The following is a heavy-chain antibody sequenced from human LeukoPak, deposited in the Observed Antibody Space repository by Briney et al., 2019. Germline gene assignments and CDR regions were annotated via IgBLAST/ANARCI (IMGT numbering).Heavy chain of an antibody. CDR3: AKDGFYGDYGSY. V-gene: IGHV3-11*04. D-gene: IGHD4-17*01. CDR1: GFTFSDYY. Sequence: PGGSLRLSCAASGFTFSDYYMSWIRQAPGKGLEWVSYISSSGSTIYYADSVKGRFTISRDNSKNTLYLQMNSLRAEDTAVYYCAKDGFYGDYGSYWGQGTLVTVSS. CDR2: ISSSGSTI. J-gene: IGHJ4*02.